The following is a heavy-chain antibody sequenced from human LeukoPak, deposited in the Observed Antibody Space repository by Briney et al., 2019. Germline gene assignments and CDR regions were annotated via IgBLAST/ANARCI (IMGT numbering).Heavy chain of an antibody. Sequence: SSETLCLSCTVSGVSISSSSNYWGWIRQPPGKGLEWIGCSYSSGSGYDNPALKSRDTISVDTSKNQFSLKLSSVTTSDTAVYLCASHIQAYSNYSNWFDPWGQGTLVTVSS. V-gene: IGHV4-39*01. D-gene: IGHD4-11*01. CDR3: ASHIQAYSNYSNWFDP. J-gene: IGHJ5*02. CDR2: SYSSGSG. CDR1: GVSISSSSNY.